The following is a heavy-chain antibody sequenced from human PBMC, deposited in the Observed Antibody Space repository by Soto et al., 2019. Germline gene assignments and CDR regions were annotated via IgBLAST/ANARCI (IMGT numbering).Heavy chain of an antibody. V-gene: IGHV4-31*03. J-gene: IGHJ4*02. CDR3: ARDSPKYCGGDCYSRGIDY. CDR1: GGSISSGGYY. Sequence: QVQLQESGPGLVKPSQTLSLTCTVSGGSISSGGYYWSWIRQHPGKGLEWIGYIYYSGSTYYSPSLKSRVTISVDTSKNQFSLKLSSVTAADTAVYYCARDSPKYCGGDCYSRGIDYWGQGTLVTVSS. CDR2: IYYSGST. D-gene: IGHD2-21*02.